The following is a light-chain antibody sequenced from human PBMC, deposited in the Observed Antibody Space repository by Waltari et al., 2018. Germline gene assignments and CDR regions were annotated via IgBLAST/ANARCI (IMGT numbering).Light chain of an antibody. V-gene: IGLV1-40*01. Sequence: QSVLTQPSSVSAAPGQRVPIPCTGTPSHIRPPYHLHWYQQIPGTVPRFLISGDSNRPSGVPDRFSASKSGTSASLAIADLHVEDEADYYCHSYDSSLSTWLFGGGTKLTVL. CDR1: PSHIRPPYH. CDR2: GDS. J-gene: IGLJ3*02. CDR3: HSYDSSLSTWL.